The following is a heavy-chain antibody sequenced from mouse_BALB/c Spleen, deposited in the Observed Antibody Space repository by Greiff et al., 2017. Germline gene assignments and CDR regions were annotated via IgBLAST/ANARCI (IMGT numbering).Heavy chain of an antibody. Sequence: QVQLKQSGAELVKPGASVKLSCKASGYTFTEYTIHWVKQRSGQGLEWIGWFYPGSGSIKYNEKFKDKATLTADKSSSTVYMELSRMTSEDSAVYFCARHEGTARATSYYFDYWGQGTTLTVSS. J-gene: IGHJ2*01. D-gene: IGHD3-1*01. CDR3: ARHEGTARATSYYFDY. CDR1: GYTFTEYT. V-gene: IGHV1-62-2*01. CDR2: FYPGSGSI.